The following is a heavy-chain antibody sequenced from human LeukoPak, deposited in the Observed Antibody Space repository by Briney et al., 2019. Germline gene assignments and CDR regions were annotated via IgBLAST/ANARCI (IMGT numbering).Heavy chain of an antibody. Sequence: PGGSLRLSCAASGFTFSSFGVHWVRQSPGKGLEWVAFIQFDGFDKYYADSVKGRFTISRDNSKNRLYLQMNSLRADDTAVYYCARGLDNYGSGSSDWGQGTLVTVSS. V-gene: IGHV3-30*02. CDR1: GFTFSSFG. D-gene: IGHD3-10*01. CDR2: IQFDGFDK. CDR3: ARGLDNYGSGSSD. J-gene: IGHJ4*02.